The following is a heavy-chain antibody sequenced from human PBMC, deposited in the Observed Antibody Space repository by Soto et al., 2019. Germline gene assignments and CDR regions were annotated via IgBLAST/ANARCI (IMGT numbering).Heavy chain of an antibody. Sequence: ASVKVSCKASGYTFSSYAISWVRQAPGQGLEWMGGIIPIFGTANYAQKFQGRVTITADKSTSTAYMELSSLRSEDTAVYYCASTKDDYAKFFDYWGQGTLVTVSS. CDR1: GYTFSSYA. CDR3: ASTKDDYAKFFDY. V-gene: IGHV1-69*06. CDR2: IIPIFGTA. D-gene: IGHD4-17*01. J-gene: IGHJ4*02.